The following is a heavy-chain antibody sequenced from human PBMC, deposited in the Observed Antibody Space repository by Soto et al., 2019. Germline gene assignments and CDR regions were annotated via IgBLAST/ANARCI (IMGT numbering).Heavy chain of an antibody. V-gene: IGHV4-4*07. J-gene: IGHJ4*02. CDR1: GGSMRGYY. Sequence: QVRLQESGPGLVRPSETLSLNCTVSGGSMRGYYWSWIRQSAVKGLEWIGRIYVTGNTHYNPSLSSRVTMSLDTSKQQFSLNLSSVTAADTAMYFCVRGGISGWLYFDSWGQGILVTVSS. CDR2: IYVTGNT. D-gene: IGHD6-19*01. CDR3: VRGGISGWLYFDS.